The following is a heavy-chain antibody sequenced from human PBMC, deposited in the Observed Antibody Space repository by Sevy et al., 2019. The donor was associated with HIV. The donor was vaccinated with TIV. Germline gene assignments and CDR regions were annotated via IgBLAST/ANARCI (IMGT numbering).Heavy chain of an antibody. CDR3: ATRIVVVITGFDY. CDR2: ISYDGSNK. Sequence: GGSLRLSCAASGFTFSSYAMHWVRQAPGKGLEWVAVISYDGSNKYYADSVKGRFTISRDNSKNPLYLQMNSLRAEDTAVYYCATRIVVVITGFDYWGQGTLVTVSS. V-gene: IGHV3-30-3*01. D-gene: IGHD3-22*01. CDR1: GFTFSSYA. J-gene: IGHJ4*02.